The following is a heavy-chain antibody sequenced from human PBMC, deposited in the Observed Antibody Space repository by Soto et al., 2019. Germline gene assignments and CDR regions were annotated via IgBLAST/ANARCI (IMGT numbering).Heavy chain of an antibody. CDR2: IYYSGST. V-gene: IGHV4-39*01. CDR1: GGSIGSSFYY. D-gene: IGHD1-26*01. J-gene: IGHJ4*02. CDR3: ARHVRGATWAYFDF. Sequence: SETLSLTCIVSGGSIGSSFYYWGWIRQPQGMGLEGIGTIYYSGSTNSYPALQSRVTISIDTSKNQFSLNLSSVTAADTSVYYCARHVRGATWAYFDFWGQGTLVTVSS.